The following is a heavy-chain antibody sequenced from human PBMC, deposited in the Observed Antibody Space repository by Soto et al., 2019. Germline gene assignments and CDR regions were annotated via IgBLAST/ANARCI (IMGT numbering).Heavy chain of an antibody. CDR3: AVGLEWTLSSLIFDY. V-gene: IGHV4-39*01. J-gene: IGHJ4*02. D-gene: IGHD3-3*01. CDR1: GGSISSSSYY. Sequence: SETLSLTCTVSGGSISSSSYYWGWIRQPPGKGLEWIGNIYYSGSTYYNPSLKSRVTISVDTSKNQFSLKLSSVTAADTAVYYCAVGLEWTLSSLIFDYWGQGTLVTVSS. CDR2: IYYSGST.